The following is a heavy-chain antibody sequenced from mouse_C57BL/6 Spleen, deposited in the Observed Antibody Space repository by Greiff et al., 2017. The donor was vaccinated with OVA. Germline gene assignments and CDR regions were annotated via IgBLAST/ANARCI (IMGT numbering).Heavy chain of an antibody. Sequence: EVQLVESGAELVRPGASVKLSCTASGFNIKDDYMHWVKQRPEQGLEWIGWIDPENGDTEYASKFQGKATITADTSSNTAYLQLSSLTSEDTAVYYCTTQGSYNAMDYWGQGTSVTVSS. J-gene: IGHJ4*01. CDR3: TTQGSYNAMDY. D-gene: IGHD1-1*02. CDR1: GFNIKDDY. V-gene: IGHV14-4*01. CDR2: IDPENGDT.